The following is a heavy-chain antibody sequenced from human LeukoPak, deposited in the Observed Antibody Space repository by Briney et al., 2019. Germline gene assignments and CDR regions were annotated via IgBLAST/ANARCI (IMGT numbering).Heavy chain of an antibody. Sequence: GGSLRLSCAASGFTFDDYAMHWVRQAPGKGLEWVSLISGDGGSTYYADSVKGRFTISRDNSKNSLYLQMNSLRTEDTALYYCAKVIWFGELFHPGDYWGQGTLVTVSS. D-gene: IGHD3-10*01. CDR1: GFTFDDYA. CDR2: ISGDGGST. J-gene: IGHJ4*02. CDR3: AKVIWFGELFHPGDY. V-gene: IGHV3-43*02.